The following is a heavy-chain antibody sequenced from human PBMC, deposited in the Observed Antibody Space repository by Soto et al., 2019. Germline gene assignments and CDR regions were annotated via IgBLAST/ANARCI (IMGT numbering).Heavy chain of an antibody. CDR2: TYYGASS. CDR3: VRVAGSASWYETDS. D-gene: IGHD6-13*01. V-gene: IGHV4-38-2*01. J-gene: IGHJ4*02. CDR1: GYSISSGYY. Sequence: PSETLSLTCAVSGYSISSGYYWGWIRQPPGKGLEWLGTTYYGASSYYNPSLRSRITILLDASTNQLSLKLSSVTAADTAVYFCVRVAGSASWYETDSWGQGILATVSS.